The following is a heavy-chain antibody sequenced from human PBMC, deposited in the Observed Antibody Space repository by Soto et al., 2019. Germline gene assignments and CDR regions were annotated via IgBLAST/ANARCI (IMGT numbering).Heavy chain of an antibody. J-gene: IGHJ3*02. V-gene: IGHV1-18*04. Sequence: AASVKVSCKASGYTFTSYGISWVRQAPGQGLELMGWISAYNGNTNYAQKLQGRVTMTTXTXXXXAXMXLXXXXSDXTAVYDCAREVGATTLSAFDIWGQGTMVTVSS. CDR1: GYTFTSYG. D-gene: IGHD1-26*01. CDR2: ISAYNGNT. CDR3: AREVGATTLSAFDI.